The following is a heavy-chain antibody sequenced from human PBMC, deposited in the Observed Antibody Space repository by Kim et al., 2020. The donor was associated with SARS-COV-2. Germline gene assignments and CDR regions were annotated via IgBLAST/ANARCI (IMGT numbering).Heavy chain of an antibody. D-gene: IGHD4-4*01. J-gene: IGHJ4*02. CDR2: T. V-gene: IGHV3-23*01. CDR3: AKDPGKMTAVDY. Sequence: TDYAASVKGPFTISRDNSKNTLYLQMNSLRAEDTALYYCAKDPGKMTAVDYWGQGTLVTVSS.